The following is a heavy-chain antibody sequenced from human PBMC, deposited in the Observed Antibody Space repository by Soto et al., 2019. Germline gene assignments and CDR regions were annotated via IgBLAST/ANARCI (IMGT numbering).Heavy chain of an antibody. J-gene: IGHJ4*02. CDR2: IYYSGST. V-gene: IGHV4-59*01. CDR3: ARVEGSGYYGSGSHFDY. Sequence: SETLSLTCTVSGGSISSYYWSWIRQPPGKGLEWIGYIYYSGSTNYNPSLKSRVTISVDTSKNQFSLKLSSVTAADTAVYYCARVEGSGYYGSGSHFDYGEQGTLASVAS. CDR1: GGSISSYY. D-gene: IGHD3-10*01.